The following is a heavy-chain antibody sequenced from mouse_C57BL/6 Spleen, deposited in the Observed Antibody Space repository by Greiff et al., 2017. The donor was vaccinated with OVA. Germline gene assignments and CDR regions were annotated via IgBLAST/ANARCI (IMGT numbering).Heavy chain of an antibody. CDR3: AREGYYGSSGDV. CDR2: IDPSDSET. D-gene: IGHD1-1*01. V-gene: IGHV1-52*01. CDR1: GYTFTSYW. J-gene: IGHJ1*03. Sequence: VQLQQSGAELVRPGSSVKLSCKASGYTFTSYWMHWVKQRPIQGLEWIGNIDPSDSETHYNQKFKDKATLTVDKSSSTAYMQLSSLTSEDSAVYYCAREGYYGSSGDVWGTGTTVTVSS.